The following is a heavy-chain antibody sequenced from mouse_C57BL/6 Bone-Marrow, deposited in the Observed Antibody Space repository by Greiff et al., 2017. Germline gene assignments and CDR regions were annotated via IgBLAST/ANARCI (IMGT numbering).Heavy chain of an antibody. CDR3: ARYYYGSMFAY. CDR2: ISAGGSYT. V-gene: IGHV5-4*01. Sequence: EVQGVESGGGLVKPGGSLKLSCAASGFTFSSYAMSWVRQTPEKRLEWVATISAGGSYTYYPDNVKGRFTISRDNAKNNLYLQMSHLKSEDTAMYYCARYYYGSMFAYWGQGTLVTVSA. J-gene: IGHJ3*01. D-gene: IGHD1-1*01. CDR1: GFTFSSYA.